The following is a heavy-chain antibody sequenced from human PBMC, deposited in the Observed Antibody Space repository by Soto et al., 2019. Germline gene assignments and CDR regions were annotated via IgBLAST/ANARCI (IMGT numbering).Heavy chain of an antibody. CDR1: GFTFSGYS. CDR3: AREGFWSGYGYYYGMDV. V-gene: IGHV3-48*02. J-gene: IGHJ6*02. Sequence: GGSLRLSCAASGFTFSGYSMNWVRQAPGKGLECVSYISSSSSTIYYADSVKGRFTISRDNAKNSLYLQMNSLRDEDTAVYYRAREGFWSGYGYYYGMDVWGQGTTVTVSS. CDR2: ISSSSSTI. D-gene: IGHD3-3*01.